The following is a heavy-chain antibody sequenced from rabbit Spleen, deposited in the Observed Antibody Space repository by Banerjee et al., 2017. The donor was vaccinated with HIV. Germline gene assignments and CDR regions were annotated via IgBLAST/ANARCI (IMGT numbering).Heavy chain of an antibody. D-gene: IGHD7-1*01. CDR1: GFTISSGDD. Sequence: VESGGGLVKPGASLTLTCKASGFTISSGDDMCWVRQAPGKRPEWIACIDGGDASIDYASWAKGRFTISKTSSTTVTLQMTSLTAADTATYFCARDGYSHSSRCYFDLWGP. J-gene: IGHJ4*01. CDR2: IDGGDASI. CDR3: ARDGYSHSSRCYFDL. V-gene: IGHV1S40*01.